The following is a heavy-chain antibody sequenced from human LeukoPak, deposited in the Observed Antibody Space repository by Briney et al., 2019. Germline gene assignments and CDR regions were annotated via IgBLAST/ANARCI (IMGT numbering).Heavy chain of an antibody. CDR2: IYWDDDK. V-gene: IGHV2-5*02. Sequence: ESGPTLVNPTQTLTLTCTFSGFSLINRVGVGWIRQPPGKALEWLALIYWDDDKRYSPSLKRRLTITKDTSKNQVVLTMTNMDPVDTATYYCAQHADISMGFDYWGQGTLVTVSS. J-gene: IGHJ4*02. D-gene: IGHD5-12*01. CDR3: AQHADISMGFDY. CDR1: GFSLINRVG.